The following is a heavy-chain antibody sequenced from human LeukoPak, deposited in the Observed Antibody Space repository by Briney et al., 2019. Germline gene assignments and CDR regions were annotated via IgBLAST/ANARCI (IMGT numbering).Heavy chain of an antibody. CDR1: GGSISRSDHY. Sequence: SETLSLTCTVSGGSISRSDHYWGWIRQPPGKGLEWIGSIYYSGSTYYNPSLKSGVTISVDTPKNQFSLRRISVTAADTSGYFCARHESLGPFAIWGQGTMVTVS. D-gene: IGHD3-16*01. CDR3: ARHESLGPFAI. V-gene: IGHV4-39*01. CDR2: IYYSGST. J-gene: IGHJ3*02.